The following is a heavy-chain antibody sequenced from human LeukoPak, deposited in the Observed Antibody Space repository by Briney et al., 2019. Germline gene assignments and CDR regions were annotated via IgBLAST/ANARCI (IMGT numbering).Heavy chain of an antibody. J-gene: IGHJ4*02. CDR1: GYTLTSYY. CDR2: IIPIFGTA. Sequence: ASVKVSCKASGYTLTSYYLHWVRQAPGQGLEWMGGIIPIFGTANYAQKFQGRVTITADESTSTAYMELSSLRSEDTAVYYCARGEYDSSGYSPDWGQGTLVTVSS. V-gene: IGHV1-69*13. CDR3: ARGEYDSSGYSPD. D-gene: IGHD3-22*01.